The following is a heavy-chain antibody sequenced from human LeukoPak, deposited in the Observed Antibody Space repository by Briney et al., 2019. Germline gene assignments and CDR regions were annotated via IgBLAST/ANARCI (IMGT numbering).Heavy chain of an antibody. D-gene: IGHD2-15*01. Sequence: SETLSLTCAVSGYSISSGYYWGWIRQPPGEGLEWIGSIYHSGSTFYNPSLKSRVTISVDTSKNQFTLRLSSVTAADTAVYYCARAPSRPYCSGGSCYSAVSYYFDYWGQGALVTVSS. CDR3: ARAPSRPYCSGGSCYSAVSYYFDY. CDR1: GYSISSGYY. CDR2: IYHSGST. J-gene: IGHJ4*02. V-gene: IGHV4-38-2*01.